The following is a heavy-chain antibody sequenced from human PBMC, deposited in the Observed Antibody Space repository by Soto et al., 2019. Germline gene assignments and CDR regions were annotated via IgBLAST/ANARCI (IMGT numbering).Heavy chain of an antibody. D-gene: IGHD2-8*02. CDR1: GYSFTSYW. Sequence: GESLKISCKGSGYSFTSYWIGWVRQMPGKGLEWMGIIYPGDSDSRYSPSFQGQVTISADTSISTAYLQWISLTSSDTAMYHCARAPTAALANWWLENWRKWTMVTVSS. CDR2: IYPGDSDS. J-gene: IGHJ3*02. V-gene: IGHV5-51*01. CDR3: ARAPTAALANWWLEN.